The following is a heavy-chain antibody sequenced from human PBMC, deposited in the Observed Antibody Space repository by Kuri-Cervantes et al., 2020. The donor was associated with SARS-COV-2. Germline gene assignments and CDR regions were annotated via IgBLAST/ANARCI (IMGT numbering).Heavy chain of an antibody. CDR3: ARNGHERYYDFWSGYTPFVY. J-gene: IGHJ4*02. V-gene: IGHV3-33*08. D-gene: IGHD3-3*01. CDR2: IRYDGSNK. Sequence: GESLKISCAASGFTFSSYGMHWVRQAPGKGLEWVAVIRYDGSNKYYADSVKGRFTISRDNSKNTLYLQMNSLGAEDTAVYYCARNGHERYYDFWSGYTPFVYWGQGTLVTVSS. CDR1: GFTFSSYG.